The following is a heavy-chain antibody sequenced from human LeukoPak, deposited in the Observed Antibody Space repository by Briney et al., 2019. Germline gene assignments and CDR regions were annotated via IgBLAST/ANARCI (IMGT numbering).Heavy chain of an antibody. CDR2: IRSTGSST. V-gene: IGHV3-11*04. Sequence: GGSLRLSCTASGFTFRDYYVTWIRQAPGKGLEWVSYIRSTGSSTAYADSVKGRFAISRDNAKNSLYLQTNGLRVEDTAVYYCARVYYASWSGQPLSQHWLDPWGQGTLVTVSS. CDR3: ARVYYASWSGQPLSQHWLDP. D-gene: IGHD3-3*01. J-gene: IGHJ5*02. CDR1: GFTFRDYY.